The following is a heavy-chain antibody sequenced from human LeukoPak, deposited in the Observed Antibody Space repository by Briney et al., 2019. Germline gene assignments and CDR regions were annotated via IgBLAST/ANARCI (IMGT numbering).Heavy chain of an antibody. Sequence: KPGGSVRHLCAASGFSFSDYYMTWVRQAPGKGLECVSYISSADGTMDYADSVKGRFTISRDNAKNSLYLQMNSLRAEDTAVYYCARNARSSRFYYYYMDVWGKGTTITVSS. V-gene: IGHV3-11*04. CDR3: ARNARSSRFYYYYMDV. CDR2: ISSADGTM. J-gene: IGHJ6*03. CDR1: GFSFSDYY. D-gene: IGHD6-6*01.